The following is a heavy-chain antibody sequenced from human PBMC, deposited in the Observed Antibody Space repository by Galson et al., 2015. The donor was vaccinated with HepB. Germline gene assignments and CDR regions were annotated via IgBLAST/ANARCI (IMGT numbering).Heavy chain of an antibody. Sequence: SLRLSCAASGFTFSNYAMSWVRQAPGKGLEWVSVISGSGGSINYADSVKGRFTISRDNSRSTLYLQMNSLRAEDTAVYYCAKSRSNYADWLDPWGQGTLVTVSS. J-gene: IGHJ5*02. CDR3: AKSRSNYADWLDP. V-gene: IGHV3-23*01. CDR2: ISGSGGSI. D-gene: IGHD4-11*01. CDR1: GFTFSNYA.